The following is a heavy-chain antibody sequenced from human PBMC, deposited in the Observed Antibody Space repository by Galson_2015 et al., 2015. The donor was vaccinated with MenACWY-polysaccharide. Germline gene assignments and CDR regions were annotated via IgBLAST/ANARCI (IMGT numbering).Heavy chain of an antibody. CDR1: GFTFSSYW. J-gene: IGHJ5*02. Sequence: SLRLSCAASGFTFSSYWMHWVRQAPGEGLVWVSRIKTDGSSTSYADSVKGRFTVSRDNAKNTVYLQMNSLRVEDTAIYFCVRDYGSITSGRRFDPWGQGTLVTVSS. V-gene: IGHV3-74*01. CDR3: VRDYGSITSGRRFDP. D-gene: IGHD3-10*01. CDR2: IKTDGSST.